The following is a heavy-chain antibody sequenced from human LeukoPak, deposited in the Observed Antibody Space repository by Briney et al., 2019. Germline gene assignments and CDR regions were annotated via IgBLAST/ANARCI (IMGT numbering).Heavy chain of an antibody. V-gene: IGHV3-21*01. Sequence: PGGSLRLSCAASGFTFSSYGMHWVRQAPGKGLEWVSSISSSSSYIYYADSVKDRFTISRDNAKNSLYLQMNSLRAEDTAVYYCARSDSSSWYSLHDYWGQGTLVTVSS. D-gene: IGHD6-13*01. J-gene: IGHJ4*02. CDR1: GFTFSSYG. CDR3: ARSDSSSWYSLHDY. CDR2: ISSSSSYI.